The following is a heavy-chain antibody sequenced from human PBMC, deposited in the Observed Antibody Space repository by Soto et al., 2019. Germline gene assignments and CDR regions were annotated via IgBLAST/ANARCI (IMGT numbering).Heavy chain of an antibody. CDR2: ISWNSGSI. CDR3: ATGDGVTVTTNFDY. D-gene: IGHD4-17*01. J-gene: IGHJ4*02. CDR1: GFTFDDYA. V-gene: IGHV3-9*01. Sequence: EVQLVESGGGLVQPGRSLRLSCAASGFTFDDYAMHWVRQAPGKGLEWVSGISWNSGSIGYADSVKGRFTISRDNAKTSLYLQMNSLRAEDTALYYCATGDGVTVTTNFDYWGQGTLVTVSS.